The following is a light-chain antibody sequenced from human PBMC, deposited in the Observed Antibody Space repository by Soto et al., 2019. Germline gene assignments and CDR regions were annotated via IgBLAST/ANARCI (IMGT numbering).Light chain of an antibody. Sequence: QSALTQPASVSGSPGQSITISCTGTSSDVGGYNFVSWYQHHPDKAPKLIIYEVSNRPSGVSNRFSASKSGNTASLTIFGLQAEDEADYYCSSYTNSSTLVLFGGGTKLTVL. V-gene: IGLV2-14*01. CDR1: SSDVGGYNF. CDR3: SSYTNSSTLVL. J-gene: IGLJ2*01. CDR2: EVS.